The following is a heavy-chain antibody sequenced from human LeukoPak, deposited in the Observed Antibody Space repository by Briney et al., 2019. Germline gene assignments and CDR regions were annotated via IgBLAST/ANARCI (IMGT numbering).Heavy chain of an antibody. V-gene: IGHV3-15*01. CDR1: GFTFSNAW. J-gene: IGHJ4*02. CDR3: TTGVAAAGSDY. Sequence: MTGGSLRLSCAASGFTFSNAWMSWVRQAPGKGLEWVGRIKSKTDGGTTDCAAPVKGRFTISRDDSKNTLYLQMNSLKTEDTAVYYCTTGVAAAGSDYWGQGTLVTVSS. CDR2: IKSKTDGGTT. D-gene: IGHD6-13*01.